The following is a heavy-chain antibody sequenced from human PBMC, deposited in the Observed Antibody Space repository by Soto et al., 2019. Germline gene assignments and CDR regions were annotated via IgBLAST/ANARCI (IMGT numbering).Heavy chain of an antibody. D-gene: IGHD1-26*01. CDR2: ISGSGGST. CDR3: ATYRRTSYYYYGMDV. V-gene: IGHV3-23*01. Sequence: EVQLLESGGGLVQPGGSLRLSCAASGFTFSSYPMSWVRQAPGKGLEWVSAISGSGGSTYYADSVKGRFTISRDNSKNTLYLQMNSLRAEDTAVYYCATYRRTSYYYYGMDVWGQGTTVTVSS. J-gene: IGHJ6*02. CDR1: GFTFSSYP.